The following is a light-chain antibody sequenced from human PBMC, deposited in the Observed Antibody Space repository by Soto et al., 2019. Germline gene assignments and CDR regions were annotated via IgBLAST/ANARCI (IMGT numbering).Light chain of an antibody. CDR2: GAS. J-gene: IGKJ2*01. CDR3: PPYNNWALYT. CDR1: QSVSSN. Sequence: EIVMTQSPATLSVSPGERATLSCRASQSVSSNLAWYQQKPGQAPRLLIYGASTRATGIPARFSGSGSGTEFPLTISRLQSEDFAVYYWPPYNNWALYTFGQGTKLEIK. V-gene: IGKV3-15*01.